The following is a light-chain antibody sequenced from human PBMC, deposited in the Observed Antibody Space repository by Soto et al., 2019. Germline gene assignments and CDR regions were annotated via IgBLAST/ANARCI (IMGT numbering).Light chain of an antibody. V-gene: IGLV1-44*01. J-gene: IGLJ1*01. Sequence: QPALTQPHSASGTPGQRVTISCSGSSSNIGTSSVHWFQQLPGTAPKLLISTTNQRPSGVPERFSGSKSGTSASLAISGLQSEDEADYYCAAWDDSLNGHAFGTGTKVTVL. CDR2: TTN. CDR1: SSNIGTSS. CDR3: AAWDDSLNGHA.